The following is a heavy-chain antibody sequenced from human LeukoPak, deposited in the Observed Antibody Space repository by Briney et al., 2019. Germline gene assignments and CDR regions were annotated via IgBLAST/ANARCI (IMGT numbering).Heavy chain of an antibody. D-gene: IGHD1-26*01. J-gene: IGHJ5*02. Sequence: SETLSLTCAVYGGSFSGYYWSWLRQPPGRGLEWIGEINHSGSTNYNPSLKSRVTISVDTSKNQFSLKLSSVTAADTAVYYCARQDQWELTTPIWFDPWGQGTLVTVSS. CDR2: INHSGST. CDR1: GGSFSGYY. CDR3: ARQDQWELTTPIWFDP. V-gene: IGHV4-34*01.